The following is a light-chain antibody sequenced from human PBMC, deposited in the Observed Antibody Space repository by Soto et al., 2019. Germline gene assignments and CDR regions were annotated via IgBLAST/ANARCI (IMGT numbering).Light chain of an antibody. CDR1: QSISSY. CDR3: QQSYSTPPVT. J-gene: IGKJ4*01. Sequence: DIQMTQSPSSLSASVGDSVTITCRASQSISSYLNWYQQKPGKAPKLLIYAASSLQSGVPSRFGGSGSGTDFTLTISSLQPEDFATYYCQQSYSTPPVTFGGGTKVEIK. V-gene: IGKV1-39*01. CDR2: AAS.